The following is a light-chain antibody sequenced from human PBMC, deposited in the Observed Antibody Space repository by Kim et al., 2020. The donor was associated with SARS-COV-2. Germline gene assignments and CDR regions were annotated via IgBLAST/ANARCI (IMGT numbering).Light chain of an antibody. Sequence: SPGERATRTCRAIQTVRSGYLAWYQLKPGQAPRLVMYDASSRAAGIPDRFSGSGSGTDFTLTISRLEPEDFAVYYCQQYTSSPITFGQGTRLEIK. CDR1: QTVRSGY. V-gene: IGKV3-20*01. CDR3: QQYTSSPIT. CDR2: DAS. J-gene: IGKJ5*01.